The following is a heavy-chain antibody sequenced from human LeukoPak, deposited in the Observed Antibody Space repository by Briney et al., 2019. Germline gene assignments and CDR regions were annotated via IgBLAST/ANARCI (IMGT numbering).Heavy chain of an antibody. J-gene: IGHJ4*02. CDR2: IHYSGST. V-gene: IGHV4-59*01. Sequence: KPSETLSLTCTVSGASITSYYWTWIRQPPGKGLEWIGYIHYSGSTNYNPSLKSRVTISVDTSKNQFSLKLSSVTAADTAVYYCARDLRAAYWGQGTVVPVSS. CDR3: ARDLRAAY. D-gene: IGHD3-16*01. CDR1: GASITSYY.